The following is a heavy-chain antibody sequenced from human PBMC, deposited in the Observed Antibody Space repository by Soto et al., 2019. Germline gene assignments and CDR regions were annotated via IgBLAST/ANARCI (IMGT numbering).Heavy chain of an antibody. D-gene: IGHD3-22*01. CDR1: GYSFTSYW. CDR3: ARTYYYDSYGPFDY. J-gene: IGHJ4*02. CDR2: IDPSDSYT. Sequence: PGESLKISCKGSGYSFTSYWISWVRQMPGKGLEWMGRIDPSDSYTNYSPSFQGHVTISADKSISTAYLQWSSLKASDTAMYYCARTYYYDSYGPFDYCGPGTIVTVYS. V-gene: IGHV5-10-1*01.